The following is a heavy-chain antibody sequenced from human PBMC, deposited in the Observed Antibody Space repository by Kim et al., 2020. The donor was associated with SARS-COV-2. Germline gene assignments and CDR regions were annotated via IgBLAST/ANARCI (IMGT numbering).Heavy chain of an antibody. V-gene: IGHV3-30*04. Sequence: GGSLRLSCAASGFPFSIYSMHWVRQAPGKGLEWVAVISYDGSNKYYADSVKGRFTVSRDNSKNTLYLQMNSLKAEDTAVYYCARGVTWIEIWFWSGDAFDIWGQGTLVTVSS. CDR3: ARGVTWIEIWFWSGDAFDI. CDR1: GFPFSIYS. D-gene: IGHD3-3*01. J-gene: IGHJ3*02. CDR2: ISYDGSNK.